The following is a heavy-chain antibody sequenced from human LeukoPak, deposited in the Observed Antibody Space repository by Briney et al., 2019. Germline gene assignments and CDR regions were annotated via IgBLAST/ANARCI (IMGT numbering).Heavy chain of an antibody. CDR1: GFTFSSYG. CDR3: ARGDYYDSSGYYLA. Sequence: GGSLRLSCAASGFTFSSYGMHWVRQAPGKGLEWVAFIRYDGSNKYYADSVKGRFTISRDNSKNTLYLQMNSLRAEDTAVYYCARGDYYDSSGYYLAWGQGTMVTVSS. V-gene: IGHV3-30*02. D-gene: IGHD3-22*01. CDR2: IRYDGSNK. J-gene: IGHJ3*01.